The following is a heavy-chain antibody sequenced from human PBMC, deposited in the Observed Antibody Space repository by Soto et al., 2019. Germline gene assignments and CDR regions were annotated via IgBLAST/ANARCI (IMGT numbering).Heavy chain of an antibody. CDR3: ARGLRVVRLFDY. J-gene: IGHJ4*02. CDR2: INHSGST. D-gene: IGHD2-15*01. V-gene: IGHV4-34*01. CDR1: GESFSAYY. Sequence: SETLSLTCGVYGESFSAYYWSWIRQPPGKGLEWIGEINHSGSTNYNPSLKSRVAISVDTSKNQFSLKLSSVTAADTAMYYCARGLRVVRLFDYWGQGTLVTVSS.